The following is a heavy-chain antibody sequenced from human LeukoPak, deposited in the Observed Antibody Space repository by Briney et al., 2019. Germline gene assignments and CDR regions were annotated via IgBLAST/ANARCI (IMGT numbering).Heavy chain of an antibody. J-gene: IGHJ4*02. CDR2: ISSSSSTI. CDR1: GFTFSSYS. CDR3: ARERYKGFDY. D-gene: IGHD1-1*01. V-gene: IGHV3-48*01. Sequence: GGSLRLSCAASGFTFSSYSMNWVRQAPGKGLEWVSYISSSSSTIYYADSVKGRFTISRDNAKNSLYLQMNSLRAEDTAVYYCARERYKGFDYWGQGTLVTVSS.